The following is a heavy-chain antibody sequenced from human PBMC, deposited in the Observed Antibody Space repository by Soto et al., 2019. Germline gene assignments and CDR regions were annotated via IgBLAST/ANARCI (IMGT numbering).Heavy chain of an antibody. J-gene: IGHJ6*02. CDR2: ISSSGTI. Sequence: QLQLQESGPGLVKPSETLSLTCSVSGGSIRDYFWTRIRQPPGKGLEWIGYISSSGTINYNSSLKSRVTISLDTSRNHFSLKLSSVTAADTAVYFCARDRKLVIPGNYYYYGMDVWGQGTTVTVSS. CDR3: ARDRKLVIPGNYYYYGMDV. V-gene: IGHV4-59*01. D-gene: IGHD3-9*01. CDR1: GGSIRDYF.